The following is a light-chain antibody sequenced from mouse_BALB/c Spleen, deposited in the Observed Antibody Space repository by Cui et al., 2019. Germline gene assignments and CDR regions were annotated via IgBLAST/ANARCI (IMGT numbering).Light chain of an antibody. V-gene: IGKV10-94*01. CDR3: QQYSKIPYT. CDR2: YTS. J-gene: IGKJ2*01. CDR1: QGLSIY. Sequence: DIQMTQTTSSLSASLAARVTISCSASQGLSIYLHWYQQKPEGTVKLLIYYTSSLRSGVASRFSGGGSGTDYSLTISNLEPEDIATYYCQQYSKIPYTFGGGTKLEIK.